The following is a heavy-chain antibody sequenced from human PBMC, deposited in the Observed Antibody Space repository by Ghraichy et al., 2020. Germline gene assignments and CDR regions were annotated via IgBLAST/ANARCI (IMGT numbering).Heavy chain of an antibody. Sequence: GGSPRLSCAASGFTFSSNAMSWVRQTPGKGLEWVSTISGSGGSTYYADSVKGRFTISRDNSKDTLFLQMNSLRAEDTAVYYCAKDRYNRAADRLDSWGQGILVSVSS. V-gene: IGHV3-23*01. CDR1: GFTFSSNA. J-gene: IGHJ4*02. D-gene: IGHD6-13*01. CDR3: AKDRYNRAADRLDS. CDR2: ISGSGGST.